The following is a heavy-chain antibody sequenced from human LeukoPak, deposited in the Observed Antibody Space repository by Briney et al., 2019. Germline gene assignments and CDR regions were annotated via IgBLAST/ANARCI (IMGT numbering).Heavy chain of an antibody. CDR3: AKDLGYSGSYFIGY. CDR1: GFTLSSYW. CDR2: IKKDGSEK. J-gene: IGHJ4*02. V-gene: IGHV3-7*01. Sequence: GGSLRPSCAASGFTLSSYWMSWVRQAPGKGLEWVANIKKDGSEKYYVDSVKGRFTISRDNAKTSLYLQMNSLRAEDTAVYYCAKDLGYSGSYFIGYWGQGTLVTVSS. D-gene: IGHD1-26*01.